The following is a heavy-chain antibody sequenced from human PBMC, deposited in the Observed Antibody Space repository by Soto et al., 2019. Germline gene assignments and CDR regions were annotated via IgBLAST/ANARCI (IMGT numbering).Heavy chain of an antibody. J-gene: IGHJ4*02. CDR1: GGSVSSGGNY. D-gene: IGHD6-6*01. CDR3: ARGLSSPSAAGV. CDR2: VHDTGTT. Sequence: QLQLQESGPGLVKPSETLSLTCAVSGGSVSSGGNYWGWIRQSPGKGLEWIGRVHDTGTTHYNPALTSRVTISVDTSKNQFSLNVNSVTAADPAVYYCARGLSSPSAAGVWGQGTLVTVSS. V-gene: IGHV4-39*01.